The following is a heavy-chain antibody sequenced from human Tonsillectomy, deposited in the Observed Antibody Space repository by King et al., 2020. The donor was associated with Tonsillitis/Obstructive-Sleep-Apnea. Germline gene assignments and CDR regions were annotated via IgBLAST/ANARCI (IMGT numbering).Heavy chain of an antibody. V-gene: IGHV3-15*01. CDR1: GFTFSDAW. CDR3: VTGLRDV. CDR2: TKSKTDGGTT. D-gene: IGHD4-17*01. Sequence: VQLVESGGGLVKPGGSLRLSCAASGFTFSDAWMSWVRQAPGKGPGWVGRTKSKTDGGTTDYAAPVKGRFTISRDDSKNTLYLQMNSLKTEDTAVYYCVTGLRDVWGKGTTVTVSS. J-gene: IGHJ6*04.